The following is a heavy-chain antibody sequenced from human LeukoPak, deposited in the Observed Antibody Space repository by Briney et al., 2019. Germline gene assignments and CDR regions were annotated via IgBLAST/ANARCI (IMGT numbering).Heavy chain of an antibody. J-gene: IGHJ4*02. Sequence: SETLSLTCTVSGGSISSYYWSWIRQPPGKGLEWIGYIYYSGNTNYNPSLKSRVTISVDTSKNQFSLKLSSVIAADTAVYYCARGAVRGVVDYWGQGTLVTVSS. V-gene: IGHV4-59*01. CDR2: IYYSGNT. D-gene: IGHD3-10*01. CDR3: ARGAVRGVVDY. CDR1: GGSISSYY.